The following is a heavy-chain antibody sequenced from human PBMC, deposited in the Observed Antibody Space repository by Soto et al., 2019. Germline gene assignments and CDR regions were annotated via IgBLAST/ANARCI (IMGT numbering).Heavy chain of an antibody. J-gene: IGHJ6*02. CDR2: MNPNSGNT. CDR3: ARGGGITGTRFYYHYGMDV. D-gene: IGHD1-20*01. CDR1: GYTFTSYD. Sequence: ASVKVSCKASGYTFTSYDINWVRQATGQGLEWMGWMNPNSGNTGYAQKFQGRVTMTRNTSISTAYMELSSLRSEDTAVYYCARGGGITGTRFYYHYGMDVWGQGTTVTVSS. V-gene: IGHV1-8*01.